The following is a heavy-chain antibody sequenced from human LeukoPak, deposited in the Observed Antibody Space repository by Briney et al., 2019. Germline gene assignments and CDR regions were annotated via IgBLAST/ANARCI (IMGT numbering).Heavy chain of an antibody. V-gene: IGHV4-59*12. CDR2: YYSGST. CDR1: GAAISSYY. Sequence: PSETLSLTCTVSGAAISSYYWSWIRQPPGKGLEWIGYYSGSTNYNPSLKSRVTISVDTSKNQFSLNLSSVTAADPPVYYCAKKGWISFFDHCGQGTLVTVSS. J-gene: IGHJ4*02. D-gene: IGHD2-15*01. CDR3: AKKGWISFFDH.